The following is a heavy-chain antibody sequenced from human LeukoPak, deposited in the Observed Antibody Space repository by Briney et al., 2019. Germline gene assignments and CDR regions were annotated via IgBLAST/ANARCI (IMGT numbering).Heavy chain of an antibody. D-gene: IGHD1-26*01. CDR2: IYYSGST. V-gene: IGHV4-59*01. CDR3: ARDPGVVGVWYYYYGMDV. Sequence: SETLSLTCTVSGGSISSYYWSWIRQPPGKGLEWIGYIYYSGSTNYNPSLESRVTISVDTSKNQFSLKLSSVTAADTAVYYCARDPGVVGVWYYYYGMDVWGQGTTVTVSS. CDR1: GGSISSYY. J-gene: IGHJ6*02.